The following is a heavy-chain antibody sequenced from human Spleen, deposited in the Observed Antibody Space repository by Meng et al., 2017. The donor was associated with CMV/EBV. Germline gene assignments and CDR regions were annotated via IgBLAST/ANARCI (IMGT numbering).Heavy chain of an antibody. Sequence: SETLSLTCTVSGGSIRSYYWSWIRQPPGKALEWIGYIYYSGSTKYNPSLKSRVTISVDTSKNQFSLKLSSVTAADTAVYYCARRGYDDWYFDLWGRGTLVTVSS. CDR3: ARRGYDDWYFDL. D-gene: IGHD3-3*01. CDR2: IYYSGST. CDR1: GGSIRSYY. J-gene: IGHJ2*01. V-gene: IGHV4-59*01.